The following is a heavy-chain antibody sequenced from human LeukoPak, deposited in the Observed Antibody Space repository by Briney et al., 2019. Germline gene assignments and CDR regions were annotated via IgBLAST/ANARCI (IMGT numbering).Heavy chain of an antibody. J-gene: IGHJ4*02. D-gene: IGHD4-23*01. Sequence: SETLSLTCTVSGGSISSHYWSWIRQPPGKGLEWIGYIYYSGSTNYNPSLKSRVTISVDTSKNQFSLKLSSVTAADTAVYYCARALDDYSGNSDYYFDYWGQGTLVTVSS. CDR3: ARALDDYSGNSDYYFDY. CDR1: GGSISSHY. CDR2: IYYSGST. V-gene: IGHV4-59*11.